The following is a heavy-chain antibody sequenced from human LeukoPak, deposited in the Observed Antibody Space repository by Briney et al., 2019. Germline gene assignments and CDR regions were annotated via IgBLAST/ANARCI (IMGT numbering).Heavy chain of an antibody. CDR1: GGSISNYY. Sequence: PSETLSLTCTVSGGSISNYYWSWVRQPPGKGLEWIGYIYYTGTTNYNPSLKSRVTMSVDTSKNQLSLRLSSVTAADTAVYYCARGRIGYCSSSSCYYNYPMDVWGQGTTVTVSS. D-gene: IGHD2-2*01. V-gene: IGHV4-59*12. J-gene: IGHJ6*02. CDR3: ARGRIGYCSSSSCYYNYPMDV. CDR2: IYYTGTT.